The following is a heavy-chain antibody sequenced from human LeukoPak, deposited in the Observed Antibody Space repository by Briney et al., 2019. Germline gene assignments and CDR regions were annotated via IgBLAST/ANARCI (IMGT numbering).Heavy chain of an antibody. CDR1: GGSINSDHW. Sequence: SGTLSLICGVSGGSINSDHWWSWVRQSPGKGLEWIGEIYHSGRTNYSPSLKSRLTMSVDKSKNEVSLKLTPVTAADTAVYYCARSLQLRGNYYFDYWGQGTLVTVSS. J-gene: IGHJ4*02. D-gene: IGHD5-18*01. CDR3: ARSLQLRGNYYFDY. CDR2: IYHSGRT. V-gene: IGHV4-4*02.